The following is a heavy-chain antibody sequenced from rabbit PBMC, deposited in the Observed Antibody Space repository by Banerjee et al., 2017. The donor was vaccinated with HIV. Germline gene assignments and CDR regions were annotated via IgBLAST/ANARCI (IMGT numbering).Heavy chain of an antibody. V-gene: IGHV1S40*01. CDR1: GIDFSSTYY. CDR3: ARESQMMGL. CDR2: IYVGSSGST. Sequence: QSLEESRGDLVKPGASLTLTCKASGIDFSSTYYMCWVRQAPGKGLEWIACIYVGSSGSTAYASWAKGRFTISKTSSTTVTLQMTSLTAADTATYFCARESQMMGLWGQGTLVTVS. D-gene: IGHD3-1*01. J-gene: IGHJ3*01.